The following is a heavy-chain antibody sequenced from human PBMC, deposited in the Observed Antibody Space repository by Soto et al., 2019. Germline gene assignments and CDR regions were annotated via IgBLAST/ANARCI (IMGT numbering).Heavy chain of an antibody. CDR1: GYKFTSSW. CDR2: IFPSDSDT. D-gene: IGHD3-22*01. V-gene: IGHV5-51*01. CDR3: ARKDKSGYFNWFDP. J-gene: IGHJ5*02. Sequence: GSLKISCRTCGYKFTSSWIAWVRQKPGKGLEWMGIIFPSDSDTRYSPSFQGQVTISADRSTSTVFLQWASLKASDTAVYFCARKDKSGYFNWFDPWGQGTLVTVSS.